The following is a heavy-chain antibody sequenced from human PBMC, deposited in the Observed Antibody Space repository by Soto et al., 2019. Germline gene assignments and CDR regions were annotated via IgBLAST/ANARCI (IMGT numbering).Heavy chain of an antibody. V-gene: IGHV3-23*01. Sequence: EVQLLESGGGLVQPGGSLRLSCAASGFTFSNYPMSWVRQAPGKGLEWVSTISNSGGSTYYADSVKGRFTISRDNSENTRYLQMNSLRAEDTAVYYCAKDPAKCVAGAGTLCSFDYWGQGSLVTVSS. CDR2: ISNSGGST. CDR3: AKDPAKCVAGAGTLCSFDY. J-gene: IGHJ4*02. D-gene: IGHD6-19*01. CDR1: GFTFSNYP.